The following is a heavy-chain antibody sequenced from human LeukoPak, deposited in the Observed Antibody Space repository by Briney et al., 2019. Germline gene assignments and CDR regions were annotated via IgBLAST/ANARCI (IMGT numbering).Heavy chain of an antibody. CDR1: GFTFSSYS. CDR2: IISSSSTI. J-gene: IGHJ6*02. V-gene: IGHV3-48*02. D-gene: IGHD1-1*01. Sequence: PGGSLRLSCAASGFTFSSYSMNCVRQAPGKGLEWVSYIISSSSTIYHADSVKGRFTISRDNAKNSLYLQMNSLRDEDTAVYYCARSAGRTTGYYGMDVWGLGTTVTVS. CDR3: ARSAGRTTGYYGMDV.